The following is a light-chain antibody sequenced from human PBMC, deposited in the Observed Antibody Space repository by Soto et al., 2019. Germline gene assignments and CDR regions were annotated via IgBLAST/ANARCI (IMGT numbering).Light chain of an antibody. J-gene: IGLJ2*01. CDR2: AVS. CDR3: CSYAGNYTFV. CDR1: GSDVGGYNY. Sequence: QSALTQPRSVSGSPGQSVTISCTGTGSDVGGYNYVSWYQQHPGKAPKLMIYAVSKRPSGVPDRFSGSKSGNTASLTISGLQAEDEADYYCCSYAGNYTFVFGGGTKLTVL. V-gene: IGLV2-11*01.